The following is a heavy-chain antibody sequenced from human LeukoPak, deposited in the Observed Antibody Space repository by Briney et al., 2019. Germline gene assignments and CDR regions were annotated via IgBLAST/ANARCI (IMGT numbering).Heavy chain of an antibody. D-gene: IGHD5-18*01. Sequence: GGSLRLSCAASGFTFSNYWMSWVRQAPGKGLEWVANIKEDGIEKYYVDSVKGRFTISRDNAKNSLYLQMNSLRAEDTAVYYCAEGSGYSYGRYYFDYWGQGTLVTVSS. CDR2: IKEDGIEK. J-gene: IGHJ4*02. CDR1: GFTFSNYW. V-gene: IGHV3-7*01. CDR3: AEGSGYSYGRYYFDY.